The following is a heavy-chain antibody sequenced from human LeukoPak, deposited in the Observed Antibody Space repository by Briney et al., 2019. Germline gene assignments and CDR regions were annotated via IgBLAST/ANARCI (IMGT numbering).Heavy chain of an antibody. V-gene: IGHV3-15*01. CDR2: IKRKSDGGTT. CDR1: GFALSNAW. Sequence: GGSLRLSCAASGFALSNAWMSWVRQAPGKGLEWVGCIKRKSDGGTTDYAAPVKGRFTISRDDSKNTLYLQMNSLKTEDTAIYYCGHNDYYSTWGQGTLVTVSS. J-gene: IGHJ4*02. CDR3: GHNDYYST. D-gene: IGHD2-21*02.